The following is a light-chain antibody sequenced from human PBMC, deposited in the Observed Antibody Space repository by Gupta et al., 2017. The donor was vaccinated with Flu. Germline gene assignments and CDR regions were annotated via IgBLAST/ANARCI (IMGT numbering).Light chain of an antibody. J-gene: IGKJ1*01. CDR1: QSPMHSNRDNY. Sequence: ISFRFTQSPMHSNRDNYLDLYLKKPGHSPQLLIDLGSNRASGVPDRFSGDGSGTYFTLRISIVQAENVRVYYCLQALLTWTFGQGAKVEIK. CDR3: LQALLTWT. V-gene: IGKV2-28*01. CDR2: LGS.